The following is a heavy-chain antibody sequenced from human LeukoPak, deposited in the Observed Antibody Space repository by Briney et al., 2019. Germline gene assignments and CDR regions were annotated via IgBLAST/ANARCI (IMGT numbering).Heavy chain of an antibody. CDR1: GGSISSYY. CDR3: ARHPLGSQDWYFDL. V-gene: IGHV4-59*08. D-gene: IGHD1-26*01. CDR2: IYYSGST. Sequence: SETLSLTCTVSGGSISSYYWSWIRQPPGKGVVWIGYIYYSGSTNYNPSLKSRVTISVDTSKNQFSLKLSSVTAADTAGYYCARHPLGSQDWYFDLWGRGTLVTVSS. J-gene: IGHJ2*01.